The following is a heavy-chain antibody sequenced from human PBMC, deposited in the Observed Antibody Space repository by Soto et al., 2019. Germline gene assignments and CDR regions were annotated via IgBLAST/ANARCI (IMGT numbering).Heavy chain of an antibody. CDR2: ISSSSSYI. CDR1: GFTFSSYS. Sequence: PGGSLRLSCAASGFTFSSYSMNWVRQSPGKGLEWVSSISSSSSYIYYADSVKGRFTISRDNAKNSLYLQMNSLRAEDTAVYYCVRGADYYDSSGYYHYDYWGQGTLVTVSS. D-gene: IGHD3-22*01. J-gene: IGHJ4*02. CDR3: VRGADYYDSSGYYHYDY. V-gene: IGHV3-21*01.